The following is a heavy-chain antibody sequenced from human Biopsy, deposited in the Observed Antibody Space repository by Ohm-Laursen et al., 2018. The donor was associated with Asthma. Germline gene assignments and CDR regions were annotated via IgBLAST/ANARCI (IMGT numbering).Heavy chain of an antibody. CDR3: ARGDSSGWSHYYFDY. CDR2: IYSGGTS. V-gene: IGHV3-53*01. Sequence: SLRLSCSASVFTGSRDHMFWVRQAPRKGLEWVSVIYSGGTSHTADSVRGRFTISRDFSKNTLHLQMHSLRVEDTAVYYCARGDSSGWSHYYFDYWGQGTLVTVSS. J-gene: IGHJ4*02. CDR1: VFTGSRDH. D-gene: IGHD6-19*01.